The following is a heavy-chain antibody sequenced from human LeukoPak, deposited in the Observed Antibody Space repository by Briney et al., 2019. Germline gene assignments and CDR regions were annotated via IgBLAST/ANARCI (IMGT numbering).Heavy chain of an antibody. CDR3: AKGCGSYLCLLDY. Sequence: GGSLRLSCAASGFTFSSYAMSWVRQAPGKGLEWVPAISGSGGSTYYADSVKGRFTISRDNSKNTLYLQMNSLRAEDTAVYYCAKGCGSYLCLLDYWGQGTLVTVSS. CDR2: ISGSGGST. CDR1: GFTFSSYA. J-gene: IGHJ4*02. V-gene: IGHV3-23*01. D-gene: IGHD1-26*01.